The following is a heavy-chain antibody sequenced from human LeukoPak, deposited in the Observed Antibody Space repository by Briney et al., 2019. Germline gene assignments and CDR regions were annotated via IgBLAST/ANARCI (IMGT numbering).Heavy chain of an antibody. D-gene: IGHD3-22*01. J-gene: IGHJ4*02. V-gene: IGHV4-34*01. Sequence: PGGSLRLSCAASGFTFSTYAMTWIRQPPGKGLEWIGEINHSGSTNYNPSLKSRVTISVDTSKSQFSLKLSSVTAADTAVYYCARALLRQYNNDLTDYWGQGTLVTVSS. CDR3: ARALLRQYNNDLTDY. CDR2: INHSGST. CDR1: GFTFSTYA.